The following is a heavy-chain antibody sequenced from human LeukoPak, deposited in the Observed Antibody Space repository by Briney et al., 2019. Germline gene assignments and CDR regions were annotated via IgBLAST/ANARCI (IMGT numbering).Heavy chain of an antibody. V-gene: IGHV3-9*01. D-gene: IGHD3-22*01. J-gene: IGHJ4*02. CDR3: AKEGYDSSGYPDY. CDR1: GFTFDDYA. Sequence: GGSLRLSCAASGFTFDDYAMHWVRLAPGKGLEWFSGISWNSGSMGYADSVKGRFTISRDNAKNSLYLQMNSLRAEDTALYYCAKEGYDSSGYPDYWGQGTLVTVSS. CDR2: ISWNSGSM.